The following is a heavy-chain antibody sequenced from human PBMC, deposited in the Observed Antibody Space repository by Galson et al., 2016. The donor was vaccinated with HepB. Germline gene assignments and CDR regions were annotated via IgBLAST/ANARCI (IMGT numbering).Heavy chain of an antibody. V-gene: IGHV3-15*01. CDR1: GFTVTNAW. CDR2: IRSKTDGGTT. D-gene: IGHD6-13*01. J-gene: IGHJ4*02. Sequence: SLRLSCAASGFTVTNAWMSWVRQAPGKGLEWVGRIRSKTDGGTTEYGAPVKGRITISRDDSKNTLYLQINNLKTEDTAVYYCTTVGIALPNTDHWGQGTVVTVSS. CDR3: TTVGIALPNTDH.